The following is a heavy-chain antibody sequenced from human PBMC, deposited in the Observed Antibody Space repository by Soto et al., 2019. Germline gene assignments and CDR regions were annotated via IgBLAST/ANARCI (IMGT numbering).Heavy chain of an antibody. CDR2: MNPNSGNT. J-gene: IGHJ6*03. CDR1: GYTFTSYD. CDR3: ARARNERRFLEWVNVGFYMDV. V-gene: IGHV1-8*01. Sequence: ASVKVSCKASGYTFTSYDINWVRQATGQGLEWMGWMNPNSGNTGYAQKFQGRVTMTRNTSISTAYMELSSLRSEDTAVYYCARARNERRFLEWVNVGFYMDVWGKGTTVTVSS. D-gene: IGHD3-3*01.